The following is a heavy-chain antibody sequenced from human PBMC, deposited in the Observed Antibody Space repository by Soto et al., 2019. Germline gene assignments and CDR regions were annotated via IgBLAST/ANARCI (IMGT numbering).Heavy chain of an antibody. CDR2: IFSNGRT. CDR1: GGSINNNY. V-gene: IGHV4-59*01. CDR3: ARGGDNSPWYYSL. D-gene: IGHD3-10*01. Sequence: LSLTCTVSGGSINNNYWSWIRQPPGRGLEWIGYIFSNGRTNYNPSPETRVAISVDTSKNQLSLELRSVTAADTAVYYCARGGDNSPWYYSLWGQGTLVTVSS. J-gene: IGHJ4*02.